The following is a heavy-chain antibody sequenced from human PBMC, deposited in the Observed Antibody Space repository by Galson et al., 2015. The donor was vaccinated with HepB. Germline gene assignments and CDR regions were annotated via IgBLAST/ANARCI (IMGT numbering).Heavy chain of an antibody. V-gene: IGHV3-23*01. Sequence: SLRLSCAASGFTFSSYAMSWVRQAPGKGLEWVSAISGSGGSTYYADSVKGRFTISRDNSKNTLYLQMNSLRAEDTAVYYCARARTYYYDSSGYHHPEFDYWGQGTLVTVSP. CDR1: GFTFSSYA. J-gene: IGHJ4*02. D-gene: IGHD3-22*01. CDR2: ISGSGGST. CDR3: ARARTYYYDSSGYHHPEFDY.